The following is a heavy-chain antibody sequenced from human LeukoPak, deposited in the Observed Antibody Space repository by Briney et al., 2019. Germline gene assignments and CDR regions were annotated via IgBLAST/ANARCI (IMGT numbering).Heavy chain of an antibody. CDR3: AKWAVAGYAFFDY. CDR1: GFTFSSYA. CDR2: ISGSGGST. V-gene: IGHV3-23*01. J-gene: IGHJ4*02. D-gene: IGHD6-19*01. Sequence: GGSLRLSCAASGFTFSSYAMSWVRQAPGKGLEWVSAISGSGGSTYYADSVKGRFTISRDNSKNTLYLQVNNLRAEDTAVYYCAKWAVAGYAFFDYWGQGTLVTVSS.